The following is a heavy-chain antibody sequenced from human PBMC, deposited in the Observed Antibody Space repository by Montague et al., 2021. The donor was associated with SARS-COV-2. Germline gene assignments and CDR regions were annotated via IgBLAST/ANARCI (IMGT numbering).Heavy chain of an antibody. V-gene: IGHV4-34*01. CDR2: INHSGST. D-gene: IGHD4-11*01. Sequence: SETLSLTCAVYGGSFSGYYWTWIRQSPRKGLEWIGEINHSGSTNYNPSLESRVTISVDTSKNQFSLKLSSVTAADTAVYYCACGGITTRGLIYYYGMDVWGQGTTVTVSS. CDR3: ACGGITTRGLIYYYGMDV. J-gene: IGHJ6*02. CDR1: GGSFSGYY.